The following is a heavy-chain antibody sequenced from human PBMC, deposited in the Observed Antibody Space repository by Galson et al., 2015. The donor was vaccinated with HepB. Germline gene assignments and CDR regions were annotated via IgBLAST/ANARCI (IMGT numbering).Heavy chain of an antibody. CDR1: GDSVSSNSAT. CDR2: TYYRSKWYN. J-gene: IGHJ6*02. V-gene: IGHV6-1*01. CDR3: ARRRGSPYGMDV. D-gene: IGHD5-12*01. Sequence: CAISGDSVSSNSATWNWIRQSPSRGLEWLGRTYYRSKWYNEYAVSVKSRITISPDTSKNHFSLQLNSVTPEDTAVYYCARRRGSPYGMDVWGQGTTVTVAS.